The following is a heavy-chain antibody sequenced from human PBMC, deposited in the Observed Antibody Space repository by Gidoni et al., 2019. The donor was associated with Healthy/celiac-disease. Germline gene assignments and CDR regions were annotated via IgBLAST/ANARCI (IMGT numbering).Heavy chain of an antibody. CDR1: GSTFSSYG. CDR3: AREGEDIVVVVAAPRGYGMDV. D-gene: IGHD2-15*01. J-gene: IGHJ6*02. CDR2: SNSDGSST. Sequence: EVQLVESGGGLVQPGGALSLPGAASGSTFSSYGMPWVRQAPGKVLVGVSRSNSDGSSTSYADSVKCRFTISRDNAKNTLYLQMNSLRAEDTAVYYCAREGEDIVVVVAAPRGYGMDVWGQGTTVTVSS. V-gene: IGHV3-74*01.